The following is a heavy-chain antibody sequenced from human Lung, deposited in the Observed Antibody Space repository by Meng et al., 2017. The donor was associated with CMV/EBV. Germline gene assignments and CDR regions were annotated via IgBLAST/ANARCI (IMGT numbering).Heavy chain of an antibody. J-gene: IGHJ4*02. CDR1: GFTFSDHY. D-gene: IGHD1/OR15-1a*01. CDR3: AITSRTTRDFDH. CDR2: IRYKACSYTT. Sequence: SCEASGFTFSDHYMDWVRQAPGKGLEWVARIRYKACSYTTEYAAPVRGRFTISSDDSNLLYLQMNSLKTEDTAVYFCAITSRTTRDFDHLGQGTLVTVSS. V-gene: IGHV3-72*01.